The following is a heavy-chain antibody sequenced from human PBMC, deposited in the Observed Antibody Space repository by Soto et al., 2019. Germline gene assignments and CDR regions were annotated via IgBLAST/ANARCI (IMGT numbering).Heavy chain of an antibody. V-gene: IGHV3-30-3*01. CDR2: ISYDGSNK. D-gene: IGHD3-10*01. J-gene: IGHJ4*01. Sequence: QVQLVESGGGVVQPGRSLRLSCAASGFTFSSYAMHWVRQAPGKGLEWVAVISYDGSNKYYADSVKGRFTISRDNSKNTLYLQMNSLRXEXXXXXXXXXXXXXECDRECDYFDY. CDR3: XXXXXXECDRECDYFDY. CDR1: GFTFSSYA.